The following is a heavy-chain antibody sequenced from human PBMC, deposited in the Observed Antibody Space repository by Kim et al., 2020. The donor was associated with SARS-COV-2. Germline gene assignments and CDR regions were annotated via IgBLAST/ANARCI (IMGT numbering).Heavy chain of an antibody. CDR2: IKQDGSEK. Sequence: GGSLRLSCAASGFTFSSYWMSWVRQAPGKGLEWVANIKQDGSEKYYVDSVKGRFTISRDNAKNSLYLQMNSLRAEDTAVYYCARDYRAPVVVVAATPWYYGMDVGGQGTTVTVSS. J-gene: IGHJ6*02. V-gene: IGHV3-7*01. D-gene: IGHD2-15*01. CDR1: GFTFSSYW. CDR3: ARDYRAPVVVVAATPWYYGMDV.